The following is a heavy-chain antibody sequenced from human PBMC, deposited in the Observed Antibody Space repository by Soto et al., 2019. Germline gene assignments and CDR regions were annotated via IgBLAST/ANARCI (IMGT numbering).Heavy chain of an antibody. CDR2: IRVDGSNI. V-gene: IGHV3-30*02. CDR3: XXXXXXGXXFXGYFDY. Sequence: QVHLVESGGGVVQPGGSLRLSCAVPGLLFSGHGMHWVRQAPGKGLEWVASIRVDGSNIEYADSVRGRFTISRDNSQNXXXXXXXXXXXXXXXXXXXXXXXXXGXXFXGYFDYXXXGXXXTVSX. J-gene: IGHJ4*03. CDR1: GLLFSGHG. D-gene: IGHD1-1*01.